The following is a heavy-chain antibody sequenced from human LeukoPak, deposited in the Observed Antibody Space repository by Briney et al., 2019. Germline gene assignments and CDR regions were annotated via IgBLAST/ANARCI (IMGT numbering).Heavy chain of an antibody. CDR2: IYIGGY. Sequence: SETLSLTCTVSGDSISSSYWSWIRQPPGKGLEWIGFIYIGGYNYNPSLKSRVTMSVDTSKNQVSLKVNSGTAADTAVYFCARQPPDTASFDYWGQGTLVTVSS. CDR1: GDSISSSY. J-gene: IGHJ4*02. CDR3: ARQPPDTASFDY. D-gene: IGHD3-22*01. V-gene: IGHV4-59*01.